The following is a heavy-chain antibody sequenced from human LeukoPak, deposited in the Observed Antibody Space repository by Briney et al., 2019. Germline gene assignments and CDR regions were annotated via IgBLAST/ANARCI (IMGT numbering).Heavy chain of an antibody. CDR2: IFYNGST. J-gene: IGHJ6*03. D-gene: IGHD3-16*02. Sequence: PSETLSLTCTVSGGSISSRNYYWGWIRQPPGKGLEWIGTIFYNGSTHCNPSLKSRVTISVDTYNNHFSLKLSSLTAADTAMYYCARHLVYSYCIPDYYYMDVWGKGTTVTVSS. CDR3: ARHLVYSYCIPDYYYMDV. V-gene: IGHV4-39*01. CDR1: GGSISSRNYY.